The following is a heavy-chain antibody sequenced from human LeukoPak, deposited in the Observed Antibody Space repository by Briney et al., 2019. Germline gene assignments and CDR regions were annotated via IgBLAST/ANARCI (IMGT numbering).Heavy chain of an antibody. CDR2: ISGSGGST. Sequence: GGSLRLSCAASGFTFSSYEINWVRQAPGKGLEWVSAISGSGGSTYYADSVKGRFTISRDNAKNSLYLQMNSLRAEDTAVYYCARVAHDVFDIWGQGTMVTVSS. CDR3: ARVAHDVFDI. CDR1: GFTFSSYE. J-gene: IGHJ3*02. V-gene: IGHV3-48*03.